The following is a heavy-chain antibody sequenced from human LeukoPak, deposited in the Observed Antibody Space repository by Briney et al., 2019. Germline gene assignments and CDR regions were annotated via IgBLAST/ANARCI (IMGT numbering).Heavy chain of an antibody. V-gene: IGHV3-64*01. D-gene: IGHD6-13*01. J-gene: IGHJ4*02. Sequence: GGSLRLSCAASGFTFSSYSIHWVRQASGKGLEYVSAISSNGGSTYYANSVKGRFTISRDNSKNTLYLQMGSLRAEDMAVYYCARDSSSWYYFDYWGQGTLVTVSS. CDR3: ARDSSSWYYFDY. CDR1: GFTFSSYS. CDR2: ISSNGGST.